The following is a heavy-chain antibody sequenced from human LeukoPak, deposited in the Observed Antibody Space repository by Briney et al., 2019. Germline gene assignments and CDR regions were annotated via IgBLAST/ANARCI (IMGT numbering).Heavy chain of an antibody. V-gene: IGHV3-33*01. D-gene: IGHD2-21*02. CDR2: IWYDGSNK. CDR3: ARVLVTAPVDY. J-gene: IGHJ4*02. Sequence: GGSLRLSCAASGFTFSSYGMHWVRQAPGKGLEWVTVIWYDGSNKYYADSVKGRFTISRDNSKNTLYLQMNSLRAEDTAVYYCARVLVTAPVDYWGQGTLVTVSS. CDR1: GFTFSSYG.